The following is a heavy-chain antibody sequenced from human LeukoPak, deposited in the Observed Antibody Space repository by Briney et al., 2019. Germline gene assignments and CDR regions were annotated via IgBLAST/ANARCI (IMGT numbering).Heavy chain of an antibody. V-gene: IGHV5-51*01. Sequence: GESLKISCKGSGYSFTRYWIGWVRQMPGKGLEWMGIIYPDDSDTRYRPSFQGQVTISADKSISTAYLQWSSLKASDTAMYYCARLVAVAGTKHAFDIWGQGTMVTVSS. D-gene: IGHD6-19*01. CDR1: GYSFTRYW. CDR2: IYPDDSDT. J-gene: IGHJ3*02. CDR3: ARLVAVAGTKHAFDI.